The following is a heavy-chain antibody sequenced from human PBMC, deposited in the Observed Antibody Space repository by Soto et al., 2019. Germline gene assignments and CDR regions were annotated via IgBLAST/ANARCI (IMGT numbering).Heavy chain of an antibody. Sequence: GGSLRLSCAASGFTFDDYAMHWVRQAPGKGLEWVSGISWNSGSIGYADSVKGRFTISRDNAKNSLYLQMNSLRAEDTALYYCAKAQYYYDSSCYFQHWGQGTLVTVSS. J-gene: IGHJ1*01. CDR1: GFTFDDYA. CDR3: AKAQYYYDSSCYFQH. V-gene: IGHV3-9*01. D-gene: IGHD3-22*01. CDR2: ISWNSGSI.